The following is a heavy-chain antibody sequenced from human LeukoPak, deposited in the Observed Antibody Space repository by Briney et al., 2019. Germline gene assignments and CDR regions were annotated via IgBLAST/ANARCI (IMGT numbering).Heavy chain of an antibody. CDR1: DDSFSSHY. CDR2: ISYIGTT. Sequence: PSETLSLTCAVSDDSFSSHYWTWIRQPPGKGLEWIGYISYIGTTNYNPSLKSRVTLSIDTSKNQFSPKLSSVTAADTAVYYCARDLVTVTKGFDIWGQGTMVSVSS. J-gene: IGHJ3*02. CDR3: ARDLVTVTKGFDI. V-gene: IGHV4-59*11. D-gene: IGHD4-17*01.